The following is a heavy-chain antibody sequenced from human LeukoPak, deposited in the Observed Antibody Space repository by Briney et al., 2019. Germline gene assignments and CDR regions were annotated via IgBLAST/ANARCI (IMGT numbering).Heavy chain of an antibody. CDR2: IYDSGST. D-gene: IGHD1-7*01. CDR3: ARDDDWNYPYYYYYYMDV. Sequence: SETLSLTCTVSGYSISSGYYGGWIRQPTGKGLEWIGRIYDSGSTYYNPSLKSRVTISVDTSKNQFSLKLSSVTAADTAVYYCARDDDWNYPYYYYYYMDVWGKGTTVTVSS. V-gene: IGHV4-38-2*02. J-gene: IGHJ6*03. CDR1: GYSISSGYY.